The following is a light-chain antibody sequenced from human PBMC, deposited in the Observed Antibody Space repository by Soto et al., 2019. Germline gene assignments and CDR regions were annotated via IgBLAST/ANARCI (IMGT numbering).Light chain of an antibody. CDR1: QSVSSSS. CDR2: GVS. CDR3: QQYGNAPFT. V-gene: IGKV3-20*01. J-gene: IGKJ3*01. Sequence: EFLLTQSPDTLSLSPGERATLSCRASQSVSSSSLAWYQQKLGQAPKLLIYGVSYRAAGIPERFSGSGSGTDFTLTISRLEAEDFAVYYCQQYGNAPFTFGPGTKVEI.